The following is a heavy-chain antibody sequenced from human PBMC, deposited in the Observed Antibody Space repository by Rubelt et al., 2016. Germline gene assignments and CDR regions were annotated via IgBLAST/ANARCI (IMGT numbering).Heavy chain of an antibody. CDR3: ARANVTMVRGSFYYYGMDC. CDR2: SGST. V-gene: IGHV4-39*07. Sequence: SGSTYYNPSLKSRVTISVDTSKNQFSLKLSSVTAADTAVDYCARANVTMVRGSFYYYGMDCWGQGTTVTVSS. D-gene: IGHD3-10*01. J-gene: IGHJ6*02.